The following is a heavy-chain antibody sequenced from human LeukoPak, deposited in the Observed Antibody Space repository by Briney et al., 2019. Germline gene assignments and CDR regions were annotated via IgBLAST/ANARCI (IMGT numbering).Heavy chain of an antibody. CDR2: ISYSGNT. J-gene: IGHJ3*02. V-gene: IGHV4-31*03. D-gene: IGHD3-22*01. CDR1: GVSISSVGYY. Sequence: ASETLSLTCTVSGVSISSVGYYWSWIRQYPGKGLEWIGYISYSGNTYYNPSLKSRVSISVDTSKTQFSLNLSSVTAADTALYYCARDWPYYYDGSAYCNAFDIWGPGTLVTVSS. CDR3: ARDWPYYYDGSAYCNAFDI.